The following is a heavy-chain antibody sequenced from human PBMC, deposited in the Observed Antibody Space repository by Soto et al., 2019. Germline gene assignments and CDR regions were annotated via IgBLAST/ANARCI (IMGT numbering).Heavy chain of an antibody. Sequence: SETLSLTCTVSGCSISNYYWSWVRQPPGKGLEWIGYIYDSGSTNYNPSLKSRVTISVDTSKNQFSLRLTSVTAADTAVYYCAAAPRYWGQGTLVTVPQ. CDR3: AAAPRY. CDR1: GCSISNYY. V-gene: IGHV4-59*01. D-gene: IGHD2-15*01. CDR2: IYDSGST. J-gene: IGHJ4*02.